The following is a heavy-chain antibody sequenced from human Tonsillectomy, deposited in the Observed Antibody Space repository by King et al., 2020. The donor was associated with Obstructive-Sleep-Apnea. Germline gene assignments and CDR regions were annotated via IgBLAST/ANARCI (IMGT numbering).Heavy chain of an antibody. D-gene: IGHD1-26*01. Sequence: VQLQESGPGLVKPSETLSLTCTVSGGSISSYYWSWIRQPPGKGLEWVGYIYYSGSTNYNPSLKSRVTISVDTSKNQFSLKLSSVTAADTAVYYCARERGRVGPKDYWGQGTLVTVSS. J-gene: IGHJ4*02. CDR3: ARERGRVGPKDY. CDR1: GGSISSYY. CDR2: IYYSGST. V-gene: IGHV4-59*01.